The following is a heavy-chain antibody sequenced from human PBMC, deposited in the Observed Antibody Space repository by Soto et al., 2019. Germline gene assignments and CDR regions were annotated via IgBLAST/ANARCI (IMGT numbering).Heavy chain of an antibody. CDR2: ISAYNGKT. CDR1: GYPFTSYG. D-gene: IGHD6-19*01. Sequence: QVQLVQSGAEVKKPGASVKVSCKTSGYPFTSYGINWVRQAPGQGPEWMGWISAYNGKTSYTQKFQSRVTMTTDTSTSTAYMEMRSLRSDDTVVYYCARDRLIAVTGLLHYWGQGTLVTFSS. J-gene: IGHJ4*02. CDR3: ARDRLIAVTGLLHY. V-gene: IGHV1-18*01.